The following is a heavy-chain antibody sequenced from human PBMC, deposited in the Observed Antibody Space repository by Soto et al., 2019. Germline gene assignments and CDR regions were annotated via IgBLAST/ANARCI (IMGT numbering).Heavy chain of an antibody. CDR3: ARGSDSGYVY. V-gene: IGHV3-48*01. CDR2: ITYSSSFM. J-gene: IGHJ4*02. CDR1: GFTFSSYS. D-gene: IGHD5-12*01. Sequence: EVQLVESGGGLVQPGGSLRLSCAASGFTFSSYSMSWVRQAPGKGLVWVSYITYSSSFMYYADSVKGRFTISRDNAKNSLYLQMSSLRVEDTAVYYCARGSDSGYVYWGQGTLVTVSS.